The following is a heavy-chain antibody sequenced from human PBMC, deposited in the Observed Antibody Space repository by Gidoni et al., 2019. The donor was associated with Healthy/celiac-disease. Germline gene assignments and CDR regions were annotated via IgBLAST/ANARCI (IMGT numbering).Heavy chain of an antibody. CDR3: AAPPRSYCSSTSCYGGYYYYGMDV. Sequence: QVQLVQSGAEVKKPGSSVKVSCKASGGPFRSYAISWVRQAPGQGLEWMGGIIPIFGTANYAQKFQGRVTITADKSTSTAYMELSSLRSEDTAVYYCAAPPRSYCSSTSCYGGYYYYGMDVWGQGTTVTVSS. J-gene: IGHJ6*02. CDR1: GGPFRSYA. D-gene: IGHD2-2*01. CDR2: IIPIFGTA. V-gene: IGHV1-69*06.